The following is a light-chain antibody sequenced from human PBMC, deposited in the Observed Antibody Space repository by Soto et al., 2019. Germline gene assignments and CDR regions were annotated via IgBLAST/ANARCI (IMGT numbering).Light chain of an antibody. V-gene: IGKV3-20*01. J-gene: IGKJ2*01. CDR3: QQYYSSVT. CDR1: QSVTNNY. Sequence: ESVLTQSPGTLSLSPGERATLSCRATQSVTNNYFAWYQQKPGQSPRLLIYGVSSRATDIPDRFSGSGSGTDFTLTISRLEPEDFVVYYCQQYYSSVTFGQGTKLEIK. CDR2: GVS.